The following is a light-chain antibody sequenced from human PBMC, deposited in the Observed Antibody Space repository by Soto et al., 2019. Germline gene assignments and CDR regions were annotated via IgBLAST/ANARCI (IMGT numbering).Light chain of an antibody. J-gene: IGKJ1*01. Sequence: EIVMTQSPATLSVSPGERATLSCRASQSVGSNLAWYQQRPGQAPRLLIYGASTRATGVPARFSGSGSGTEFTLTISSLQSEDFGIYFCQPYNNWPPDRTFGQGTKVEIK. V-gene: IGKV3-15*01. CDR3: QPYNNWPPDRT. CDR2: GAS. CDR1: QSVGSN.